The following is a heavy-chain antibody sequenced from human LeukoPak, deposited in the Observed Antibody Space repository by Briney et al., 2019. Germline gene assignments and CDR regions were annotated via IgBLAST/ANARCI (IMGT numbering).Heavy chain of an antibody. V-gene: IGHV3-23*01. CDR3: AKGRTSSGWYGVSFDAFDI. Sequence: PGGSLRLSCAASGFTFSSYAMSWVRQAPGKGPEWVSAISGSGGSTYYADSVKGRFTISRDNSKNTLYLQMNSLRAEDTAVYYCAKGRTSSGWYGVSFDAFDIWGQGTMVTVSS. CDR2: ISGSGGST. D-gene: IGHD6-19*01. J-gene: IGHJ3*02. CDR1: GFTFSSYA.